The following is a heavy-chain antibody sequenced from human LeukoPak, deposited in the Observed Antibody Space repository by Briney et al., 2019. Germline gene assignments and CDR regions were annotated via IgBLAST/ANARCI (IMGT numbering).Heavy chain of an antibody. Sequence: GGSLRLSCAASGFTFSYYSVHWVRQAPGKGLEWVAVISYDGSNKYYADSVKGRFTISRDNSKNTLYLQMNSLRVEDTAVYYCAREHGYGSGKYYFEYWGQGTLVTVSS. D-gene: IGHD3-10*01. CDR3: AREHGYGSGKYYFEY. CDR1: GFTFSYYS. J-gene: IGHJ4*02. CDR2: ISYDGSNK. V-gene: IGHV3-30*03.